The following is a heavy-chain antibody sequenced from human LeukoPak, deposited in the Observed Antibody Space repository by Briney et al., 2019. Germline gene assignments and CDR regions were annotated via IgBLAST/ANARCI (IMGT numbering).Heavy chain of an antibody. D-gene: IGHD1-26*01. CDR3: ARGGSGSYGINDY. J-gene: IGHJ4*02. Sequence: ASVKVSCKASGYTFTGYYMHWVRQAPGQGLEWMGWINPNSGGTNYAQKFQGRVTMTRDTSISTAYMELSSLRSEDTAVYYCARGGSGSYGINDYWGQGTLVTVSS. V-gene: IGHV1-2*02. CDR2: INPNSGGT. CDR1: GYTFTGYY.